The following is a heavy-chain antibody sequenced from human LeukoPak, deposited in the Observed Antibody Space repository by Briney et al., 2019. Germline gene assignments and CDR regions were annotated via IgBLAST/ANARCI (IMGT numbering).Heavy chain of an antibody. Sequence: SETLSLTCTVSGGSISSSHYYWGWIRQTLEKGLEWIGTIYYSGTTYYNPSLESRATISEDTSKNQFSLTLRSVTAADTAVYYCARQISDYYYYYIDVWGKGTTVTVSS. CDR1: GGSISSSHYY. V-gene: IGHV4-39*01. J-gene: IGHJ6*03. CDR3: ARQISDYYYYYIDV. D-gene: IGHD3-10*01. CDR2: IYYSGTT.